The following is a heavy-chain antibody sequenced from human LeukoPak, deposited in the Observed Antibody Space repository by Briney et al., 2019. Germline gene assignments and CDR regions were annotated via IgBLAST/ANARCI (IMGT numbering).Heavy chain of an antibody. J-gene: IGHJ4*02. Sequence: GASVKVSCKTSGYTFTSYYIYWVRQAPGQGLEWMGIINPSGGSTSYAQKFQGRVTMTRDTSTSTVYMELSSLRSEDTAVYYCARDRAPYDSSGYLLDYWGQGTLVTVSS. CDR1: GYTFTSYY. CDR2: INPSGGST. CDR3: ARDRAPYDSSGYLLDY. D-gene: IGHD3-22*01. V-gene: IGHV1-46*01.